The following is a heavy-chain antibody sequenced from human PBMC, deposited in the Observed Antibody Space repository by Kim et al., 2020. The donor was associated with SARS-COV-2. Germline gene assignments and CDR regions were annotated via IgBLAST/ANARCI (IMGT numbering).Heavy chain of an antibody. CDR3: ARGAGYTSNCSDP. Sequence: ASVKVSCVASGYTFTNFYLHWVRQATGQGLEWMGVINPNSGTATYAQKFRDRVTMTRDTSTYTAYMELGSLTSDDTAVYYCARGAGYTSNCSDPWGQGTLVTVSS. CDR1: GYTFTNFY. CDR2: INPNSGTA. J-gene: IGHJ5*02. D-gene: IGHD5-12*01. V-gene: IGHV1-46*01.